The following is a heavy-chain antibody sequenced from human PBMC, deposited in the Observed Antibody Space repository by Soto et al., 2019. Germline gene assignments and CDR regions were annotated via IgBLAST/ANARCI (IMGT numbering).Heavy chain of an antibody. D-gene: IGHD6-19*01. CDR2: ITGDGRSK. Sequence: GGPIRHSYTASGVNFRNFAMHRISRAKGKGLEWVADITGDGRSKFYADSVKGRLTISRDNIKNTLYLQVTSLRAEDAALYYCAKGDSSGWYRGTGRAEYFLHWGPGTLVTVSS. V-gene: IGHV3-23*01. J-gene: IGHJ1*01. CDR3: AKGDSSGWYRGTGRAEYFLH. CDR1: GVNFRNFA.